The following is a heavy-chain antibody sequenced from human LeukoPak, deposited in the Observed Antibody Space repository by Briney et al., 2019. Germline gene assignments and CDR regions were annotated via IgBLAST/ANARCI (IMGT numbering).Heavy chain of an antibody. V-gene: IGHV3-53*01. D-gene: IGHD3-22*01. CDR1: GFTVSSNY. Sequence: PGGSLRLSCAASGFTVSSNYMSWVRQAPGKGLEWVSVIYNGGSTYYADSVKGRFTISRDNSKNTLYLQMNSLRAEDTAVYYCARGAYYDSSGYSDYWGQGTLVTVSS. CDR2: IYNGGST. J-gene: IGHJ4*02. CDR3: ARGAYYDSSGYSDY.